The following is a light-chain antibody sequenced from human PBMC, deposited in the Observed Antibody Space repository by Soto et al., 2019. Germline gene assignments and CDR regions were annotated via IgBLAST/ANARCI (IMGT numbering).Light chain of an antibody. V-gene: IGLV2-14*01. J-gene: IGLJ3*02. CDR2: EVS. CDR1: ISDIGIHNY. CDR3: SSYTGSSTLV. Sequence: QSVLTQPASLSGSSGQSITISCTGTISDIGIHNYVSWYQQHPGKTPKLLIYEVSNRPSGVSNRFSGSKSGNTASLTTSGLQAEDEADYYCSSYTGSSTLVFGGGTKVTVL.